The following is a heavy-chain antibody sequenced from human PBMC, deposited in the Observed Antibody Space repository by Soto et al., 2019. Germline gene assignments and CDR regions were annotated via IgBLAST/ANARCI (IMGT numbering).Heavy chain of an antibody. CDR1: GYTFTSHA. J-gene: IGHJ5*02. Sequence: ASVKVSCKASGYTFTSHAMHWLRQAPGQRLEWMGWINAGNGNTKYSQKFQGRVTITRDTSASTAYMELSSLRSEDTAVYYCARVPTGSYSYWFDPWGQGTLVTVSS. CDR2: INAGNGNT. CDR3: ARVPTGSYSYWFDP. D-gene: IGHD1-26*01. V-gene: IGHV1-3*01.